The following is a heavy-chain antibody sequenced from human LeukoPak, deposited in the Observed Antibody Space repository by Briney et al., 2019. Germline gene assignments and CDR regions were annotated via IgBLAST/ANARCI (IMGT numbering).Heavy chain of an antibody. CDR1: GFTFSTYW. CDR2: ISSDASIT. D-gene: IGHD2-15*01. CDR3: ATSARTYIGSSLDY. V-gene: IGHV3-74*01. Sequence: PAGGSPRLSCAASGFTFSTYWMHWVRQDPGKGLVWVSRISSDASITSYANPVKGRFTISRDNAKNTLYLQMNSLRAEDTALYYCATSARTYIGSSLDYWGQGTLVTVSS. J-gene: IGHJ4*02.